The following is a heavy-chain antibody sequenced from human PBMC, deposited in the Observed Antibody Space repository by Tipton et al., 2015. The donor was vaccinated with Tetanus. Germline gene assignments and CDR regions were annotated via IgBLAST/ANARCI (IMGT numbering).Heavy chain of an antibody. D-gene: IGHD3-10*01. J-gene: IGHJ4*02. CDR1: EFTFSRFG. CDR3: ARDGFYYGSGSYYRAF. V-gene: IGHV3-30*03. Sequence: SLRLSCAASEFTFSRFGMHWVRQAPGKGLEWAALVAYDGNNKYYADSVKGRFTISRDNSKDTLYLQMNSLRPEDTAVYYCARDGFYYGSGSYYRAFWGQGTLVTVSP. CDR2: VAYDGNNK.